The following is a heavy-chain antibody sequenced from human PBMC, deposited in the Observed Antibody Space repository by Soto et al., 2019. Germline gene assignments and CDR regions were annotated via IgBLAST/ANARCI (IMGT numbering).Heavy chain of an antibody. CDR2: ISSSSSYI. CDR3: ARGYCSSTSCFSGYSSSWYFDY. V-gene: IGHV3-21*01. D-gene: IGHD2-2*01. J-gene: IGHJ4*02. Sequence: EVQLVESGGGLVKPGGSLRLSCAASGFTFSSYSMNWVRQAPGKGLEWVSSISSSSSYIYYADSVKGRFTISRDNAKNSLYLQMNSLRAEDTAVYYCARGYCSSTSCFSGYSSSWYFDYWGQGTLVTVSS. CDR1: GFTFSSYS.